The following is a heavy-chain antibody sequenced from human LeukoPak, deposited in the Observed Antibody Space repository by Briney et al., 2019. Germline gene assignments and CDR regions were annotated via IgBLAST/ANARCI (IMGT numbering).Heavy chain of an antibody. CDR3: ARRFSGPFDY. CDR1: GGSISSNSYY. J-gene: IGHJ4*02. D-gene: IGHD6-19*01. Sequence: SETLSLTCAVSGGSISSNSYYWGWIRQPPGKGLEWIGSIYYSGSTNYNPSLKSRVTISVDKSKNQFSLKLSSVTAADTAVYYCARRFSGPFDYWGQGTLVTVSS. CDR2: IYYSGST. V-gene: IGHV4-39*07.